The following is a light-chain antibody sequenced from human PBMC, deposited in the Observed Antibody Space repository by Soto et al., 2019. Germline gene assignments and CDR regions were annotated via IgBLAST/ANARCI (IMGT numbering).Light chain of an antibody. CDR1: QGISSA. CDR3: HQYNSYPRFS. CDR2: DAS. V-gene: IGKV1-13*02. Sequence: AIQLTQSPSSLSASVGDRVTITCRASQGISSALAWYQQKPGKAPKLLIYDASSLESGVLSRFSGSGSGTDFTLTISSLQPEDFATYSCHQYNSYPRFSFGAGTKVDIK. J-gene: IGKJ3*01.